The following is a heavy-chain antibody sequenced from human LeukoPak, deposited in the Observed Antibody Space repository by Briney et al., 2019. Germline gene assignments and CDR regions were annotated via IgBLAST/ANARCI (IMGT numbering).Heavy chain of an antibody. D-gene: IGHD3-22*01. Sequence: SETLSLTCAVYGGSFSGYYWSWIRQPPGKGLEWIGEINHSGSTNYNPSLKSRVTISVDTSKNQFSLKLSSVTAADTAVYYCARRFVSSGYYYRAAFDIWGQGTMVTVSS. V-gene: IGHV4-34*01. J-gene: IGHJ3*02. CDR1: GGSFSGYY. CDR3: ARRFVSSGYYYRAAFDI. CDR2: INHSGST.